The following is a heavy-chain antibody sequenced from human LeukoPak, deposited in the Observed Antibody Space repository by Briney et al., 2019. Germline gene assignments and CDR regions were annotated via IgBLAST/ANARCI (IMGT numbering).Heavy chain of an antibody. CDR1: EFAVSHNY. D-gene: IGHD3-16*01. V-gene: IGHV3-53*01. CDR3: ARVRWGGLYYFDY. Sequence: GGSLRLSCAASEFAVSHNYMSWVRQAPGKGLEWVSIIESSGKTYYADSVKGRFTISRDDSKTTLFLQMNSLRAEDTAVYYCARVRWGGLYYFDYWGQGTLVTVSS. CDR2: IESSGKT. J-gene: IGHJ4*02.